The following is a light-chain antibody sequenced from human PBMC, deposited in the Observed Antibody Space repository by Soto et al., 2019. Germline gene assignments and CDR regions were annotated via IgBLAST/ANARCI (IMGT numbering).Light chain of an antibody. CDR2: GTT. Sequence: EIVMTQSPATLSESPGERATLSCRASQSVSSNLAWYQQKRGQALRLLMYGTTTRATGIPARFSGSGSGTEFTLTNSSLQSEDFAVYYCQQYNKWPLTFGGGTKVEIK. V-gene: IGKV3-15*01. J-gene: IGKJ4*01. CDR1: QSVSSN. CDR3: QQYNKWPLT.